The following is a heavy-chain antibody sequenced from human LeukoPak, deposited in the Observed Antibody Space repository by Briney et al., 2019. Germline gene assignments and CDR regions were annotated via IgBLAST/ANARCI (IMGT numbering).Heavy chain of an antibody. V-gene: IGHV3-7*01. J-gene: IGHJ4*02. Sequence: PGGSLRLSCAASGFTFSSSWMNWVRQAPGKGLEWVANIKHDGTEKYCVDSVKGRFTTSRDNAKNSLYLQMNSLRAEDTAVYYCVRSAKTFDYWGQGTLVTVSS. CDR2: IKHDGTEK. CDR3: VRSAKTFDY. CDR1: GFTFSSSW.